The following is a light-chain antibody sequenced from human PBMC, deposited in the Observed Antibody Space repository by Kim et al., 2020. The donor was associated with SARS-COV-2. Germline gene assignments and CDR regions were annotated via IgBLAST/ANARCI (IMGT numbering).Light chain of an antibody. Sequence: LSTSVGDRVTITCRASQSVSHWLAWDQQKPGKAPKVLIYEASKLKSGVPSRFSGSGFGTEFTLTISSLQPDDFATYYCQQYNTWYTFGQGTKLEI. CDR1: QSVSHW. J-gene: IGKJ2*01. CDR2: EAS. CDR3: QQYNTWYT. V-gene: IGKV1-5*03.